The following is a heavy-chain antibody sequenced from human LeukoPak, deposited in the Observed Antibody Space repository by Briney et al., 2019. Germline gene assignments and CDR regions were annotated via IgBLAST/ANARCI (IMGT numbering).Heavy chain of an antibody. CDR1: GYTFTSYY. V-gene: IGHV1-46*01. D-gene: IGHD6-19*01. CDR2: INPSGGST. Sequence: ASVKVSCKASGYTFTSYYMHWARQAPGQGLEWMGIINPSGGSTSHAQKFQGRVTMTRDTSTSTVYMELSSLRSEDTAVYYCARDGYSSGWSSAEYFQHWGQGTLVTVSS. J-gene: IGHJ1*01. CDR3: ARDGYSSGWSSAEYFQH.